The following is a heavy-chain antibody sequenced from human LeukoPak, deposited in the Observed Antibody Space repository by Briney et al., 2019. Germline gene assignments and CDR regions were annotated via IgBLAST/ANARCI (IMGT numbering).Heavy chain of an antibody. V-gene: IGHV4-39*01. CDR3: ARHATRAVVITVFDY. CDR2: IYYSGST. D-gene: IGHD3-22*01. Sequence: SETLSLTCTVSGGSISSSSYYWGWIRQPPGKGLEWIGSIYYSGSTYYNPSLKSRVTISVDTSKNQFSLKLSSVTAADTAVYYCARHATRAVVITVFDYWGQGTLVTVSS. J-gene: IGHJ4*02. CDR1: GGSISSSSYY.